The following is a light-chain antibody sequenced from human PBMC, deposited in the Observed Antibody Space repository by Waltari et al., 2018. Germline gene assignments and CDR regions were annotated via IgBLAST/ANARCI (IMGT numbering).Light chain of an antibody. CDR3: QQSYSIAT. V-gene: IGKV1-39*01. CDR1: QNIDIY. Sequence: IQLTQSPSSLSASLGDRVTITCRASQNIDIYLNWYQQRPGKAPNVLISVASNLRSGLPSRFSGSGSGTVFTLTINNLQPEDFATYYCQQSYSIATFGQGTKLEMK. CDR2: VAS. J-gene: IGKJ2*01.